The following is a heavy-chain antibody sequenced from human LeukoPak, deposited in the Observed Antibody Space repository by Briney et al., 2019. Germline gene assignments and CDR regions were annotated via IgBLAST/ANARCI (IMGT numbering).Heavy chain of an antibody. CDR1: GYEVNTYG. Sequence: GVSRQISCQASGYEVNTYGIGWVRSMPGKGLGWMGMIYPGDSDTRYSPSFQGQGTISADKSISTAYLQWSSLKASDTAMYYCASLPPHSSGWYYFDCWGQGTLVTVCS. V-gene: IGHV5-51*01. J-gene: IGHJ4*02. CDR2: IYPGDSDT. D-gene: IGHD6-19*01. CDR3: ASLPPHSSGWYYFDC.